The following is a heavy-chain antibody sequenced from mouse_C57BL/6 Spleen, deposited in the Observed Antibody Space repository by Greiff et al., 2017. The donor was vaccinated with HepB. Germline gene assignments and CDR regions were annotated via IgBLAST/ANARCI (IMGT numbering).Heavy chain of an antibody. V-gene: IGHV1-80*01. J-gene: IGHJ2*01. CDR3: ARGSLLWYFDY. Sequence: QVQLQQSGAELVKPGASVKISCKASGYAFSSYWMNWVKQRPGKGLEWIGQIYPGDGDTNYNGKFKGKATLTADKSSSTAYMQLSSLTSEDSAVYFCARGSLLWYFDYWGQGTTLTVSS. CDR2: IYPGDGDT. CDR1: GYAFSSYW. D-gene: IGHD2-10*01.